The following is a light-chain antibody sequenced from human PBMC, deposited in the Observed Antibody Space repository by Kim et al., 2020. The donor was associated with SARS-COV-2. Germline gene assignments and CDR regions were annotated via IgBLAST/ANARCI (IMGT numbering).Light chain of an antibody. J-gene: IGKJ5*01. CDR1: QGISSY. V-gene: IGKV1-8*01. CDR2: AAS. CDR3: QQYYSYIT. Sequence: SASTGDRVTITCRASQGISSYLAWYQQKPGKAPKLLIDAASTLQSGVPSRFSGSGSGTDFTLTISCLQSEDFATYYCQQYYSYITFGQGTRLEIK.